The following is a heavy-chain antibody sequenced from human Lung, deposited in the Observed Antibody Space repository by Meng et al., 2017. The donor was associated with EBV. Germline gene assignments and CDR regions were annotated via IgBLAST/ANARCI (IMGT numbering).Heavy chain of an antibody. CDR1: GYTFSSYG. Sequence: QVRLGQSGAEGKRPGASGKVSCKASGYTFSSYGFTWLRQAPGQGLEWLGWISTYNDNPKYAQKVQGRVTMTADTSTSTAYMELRSLTSDDTAVYYCARDLWPHIVVVTAPSEFWGQGTLVTVSS. CDR3: ARDLWPHIVVVTAPSEF. CDR2: ISTYNDNP. J-gene: IGHJ4*02. V-gene: IGHV1-18*01. D-gene: IGHD2-21*02.